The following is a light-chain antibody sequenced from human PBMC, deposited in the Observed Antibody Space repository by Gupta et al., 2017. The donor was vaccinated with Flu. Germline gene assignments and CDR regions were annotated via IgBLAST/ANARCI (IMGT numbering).Light chain of an antibody. V-gene: IGLV7-43*01. Sequence: QTVFTQNLSLTVSPGGTVTPTCASSTGAVTSGYYANWVQQKPGHAPRALIYSTSNTHSSTPAQFSGSLLGGKAALTLAGVQPEDEDEYYCRRFYGGAWVFGGGTKLTVL. CDR1: TGAVTSGYY. CDR3: RRFYGGAWV. CDR2: STS. J-gene: IGLJ3*02.